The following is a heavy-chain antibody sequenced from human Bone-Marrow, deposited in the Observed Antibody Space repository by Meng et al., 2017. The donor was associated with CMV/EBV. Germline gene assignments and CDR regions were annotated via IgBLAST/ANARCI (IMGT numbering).Heavy chain of an antibody. D-gene: IGHD2-2*02. J-gene: IGHJ4*02. V-gene: IGHV3-30*02. Sequence: GSLRLSCAASGFTFSRYGMHWVRQAPGKGLEWLAFIRYDGSNEYYADSVKGRFTISRDNSKNSLYLQMNSLRAEDTAVYYCAIVAGYTASGWGQGTLVTVSS. CDR2: IRYDGSNE. CDR1: GFTFSRYG. CDR3: AIVAGYTASG.